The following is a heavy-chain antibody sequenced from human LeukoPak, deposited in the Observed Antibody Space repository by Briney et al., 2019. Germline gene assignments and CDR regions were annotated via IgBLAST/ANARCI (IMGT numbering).Heavy chain of an antibody. CDR2: INHSGST. D-gene: IGHD3-22*01. J-gene: IGHJ4*02. Sequence: TSETLSLTCAVYGGSFSGYYWSWIRQPPGKGLEWIGEINHSGSTNYNPSLKSRVTISVDTSKNQFALKLSSLTAADWAVYYCGRVRGAIPGRITMIVGRGGSFDYWGQGTLVTVSS. V-gene: IGHV4-34*01. CDR3: GRVRGAIPGRITMIVGRGGSFDY. CDR1: GGSFSGYY.